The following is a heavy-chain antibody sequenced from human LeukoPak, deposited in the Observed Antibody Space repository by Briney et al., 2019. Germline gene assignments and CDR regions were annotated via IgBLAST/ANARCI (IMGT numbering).Heavy chain of an antibody. D-gene: IGHD4-17*01. Sequence: GGSLRLSCAASGFTFSSYGMHWFRQAPGKGLEWVAVIWYDGSNEYYADSVKGRFTISRDNSKNTLYLQMNSLRAEDTAVYFCARADYGDTSDPFDFWGQGTLVTVSS. CDR3: ARADYGDTSDPFDF. J-gene: IGHJ4*02. V-gene: IGHV3-33*01. CDR2: IWYDGSNE. CDR1: GFTFSSYG.